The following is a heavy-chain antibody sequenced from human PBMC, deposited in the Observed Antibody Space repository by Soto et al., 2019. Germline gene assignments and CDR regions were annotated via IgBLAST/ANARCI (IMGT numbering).Heavy chain of an antibody. CDR3: ARADRNYEGWFDP. D-gene: IGHD1-7*01. CDR1: GGSISSGGYS. CDR2: IYHSGST. Sequence: SETLSLTCAVSGGSISSGGYSWIWIRQPPGKGLEWIGYIYHSGSTYYNPSLKSRVTISVDRSKNQFSLKLSSVTAADTAVYYCARADRNYEGWFDPWGQGTLVTVSS. V-gene: IGHV4-30-2*01. J-gene: IGHJ5*02.